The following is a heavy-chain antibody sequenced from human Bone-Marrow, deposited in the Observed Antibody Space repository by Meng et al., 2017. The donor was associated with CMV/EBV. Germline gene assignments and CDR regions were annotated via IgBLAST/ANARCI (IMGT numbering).Heavy chain of an antibody. Sequence: GESLKISCAASGFTFSTYTLHWVRQAPGKGLEWVAVISYDGITKYYADSVKGRFAISRDNSKNTVYLQMNSLRAEDTAVYYCARGRGSLLGIWGQGTMVTVSS. CDR3: ARGRGSLLGI. CDR1: GFTFSTYT. D-gene: IGHD3-16*01. CDR2: ISYDGITK. V-gene: IGHV3-30*09. J-gene: IGHJ3*02.